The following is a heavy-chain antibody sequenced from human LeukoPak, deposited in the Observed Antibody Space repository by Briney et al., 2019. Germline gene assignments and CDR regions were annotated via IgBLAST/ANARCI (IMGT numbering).Heavy chain of an antibody. CDR2: ISSSGSTI. CDR3: AREVGATTNYYFDY. J-gene: IGHJ4*02. V-gene: IGHV3-48*03. Sequence: GGSLRLSCAASGFTFSSYEMNWVRQAPGKGLEWVSYISSSGSTIYYADSVKGRFTISRDNAKNSLYLQMNSLRAEDTAVYYCAREVGATTNYYFDYWGQGTLVTVSS. CDR1: GFTFSSYE. D-gene: IGHD1-26*01.